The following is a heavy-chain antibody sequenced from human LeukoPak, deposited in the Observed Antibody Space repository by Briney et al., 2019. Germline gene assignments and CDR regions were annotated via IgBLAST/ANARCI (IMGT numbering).Heavy chain of an antibody. CDR1: GFTFSSYG. Sequence: GRSLRLSCAASGFTFSSYGMHWVRQAPGKGLEWVAVISYDGSNKYYADSVKGRFTISRDNSKNTLYLQMNSLRAEDTAVYYCAYGSGSFDDAFDIWGQGTMVTVSS. CDR3: AYGSGSFDDAFDI. V-gene: IGHV3-30*03. J-gene: IGHJ3*02. D-gene: IGHD3-10*01. CDR2: ISYDGSNK.